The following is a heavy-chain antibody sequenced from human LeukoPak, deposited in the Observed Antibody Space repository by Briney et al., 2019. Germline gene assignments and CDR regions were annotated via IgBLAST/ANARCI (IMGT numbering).Heavy chain of an antibody. J-gene: IGHJ3*02. CDR1: GGSISSSSYY. V-gene: IGHV4-39*01. CDR3: ARRLDFWSGSSYAFDI. CDR2: IYYSGST. Sequence: ETLSLTCTVSGGSISSSSYYWGWIRQPPGKGLEWIGSIYYSGSTYYNPSLKSRVTISVDTSKNQFSLKLSSVTAADTAVYYCARRLDFWSGSSYAFDIWGQGTMVTVSS. D-gene: IGHD3-3*01.